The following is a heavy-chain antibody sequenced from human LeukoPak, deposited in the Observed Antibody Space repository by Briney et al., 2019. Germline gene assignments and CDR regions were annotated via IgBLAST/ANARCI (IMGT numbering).Heavy chain of an antibody. J-gene: IGHJ4*02. D-gene: IGHD1-26*01. Sequence: GGSLRLSCAASGFTFSSYAMHWVRQAPGKGLEWGAVISYDGSTKYYAESVKGRFTISRDNSKNTLYLQMNSLRAEDTAVYYCARDLLGVGSTTWVFDYWGQGTLVTVSS. CDR1: GFTFSSYA. CDR3: ARDLLGVGSTTWVFDY. V-gene: IGHV3-30-3*01. CDR2: ISYDGSTK.